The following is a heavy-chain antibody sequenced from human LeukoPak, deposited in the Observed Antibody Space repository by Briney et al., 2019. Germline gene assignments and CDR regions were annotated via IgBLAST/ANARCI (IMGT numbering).Heavy chain of an antibody. Sequence: SETLSLTCTVSGGSISSGGYYWSWIRQHPGKGLEWIGYIYYSGSTYYNPSLKSRVTISVDTSKNQFSLKLSSVTAADTAVYYCARDRWIDAFDIWGQGTMVTVSS. V-gene: IGHV4-31*03. J-gene: IGHJ3*02. CDR2: IYYSGST. D-gene: IGHD2-2*03. CDR1: GGSISSGGYY. CDR3: ARDRWIDAFDI.